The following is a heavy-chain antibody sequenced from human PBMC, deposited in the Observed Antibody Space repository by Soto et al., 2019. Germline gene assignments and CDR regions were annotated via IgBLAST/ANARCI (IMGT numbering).Heavy chain of an antibody. CDR2: IIPIFGTA. V-gene: IGHV1-69*01. Sequence: QVQLVQSGAGVKKPGSSVKVSCKASGGTFSSYAISWVRQAPGQGLEWMGGIIPIFGTANYAQKFQGRVTITADESTSTAYMERSSVRSEDTAVYCCARSTVGAVNYYYCYGMDVCCQGTTVTVSS. CDR1: GGTFSSYA. CDR3: ARSTVGAVNYYYCYGMDV. D-gene: IGHD1-26*01. J-gene: IGHJ6*02.